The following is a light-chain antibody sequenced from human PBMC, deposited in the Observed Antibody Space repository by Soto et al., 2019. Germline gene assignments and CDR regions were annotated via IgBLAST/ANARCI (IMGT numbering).Light chain of an antibody. CDR2: DAS. CDR3: QHRFNWPLT. Sequence: EILLTQSPVTLSLSPGERAILSCRASPSVSTFFAWYQQKPGQAPRLLIYDASKRATGIPARFSGSGSGTDFTLTISSLEPEDFAVYYCQHRFNWPLTFGGGTTVELK. CDR1: PSVSTF. V-gene: IGKV3-11*01. J-gene: IGKJ4*01.